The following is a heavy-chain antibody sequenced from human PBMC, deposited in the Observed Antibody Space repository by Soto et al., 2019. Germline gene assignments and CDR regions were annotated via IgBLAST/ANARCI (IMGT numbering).Heavy chain of an antibody. CDR2: IYWDDDK. V-gene: IGHV2-5*02. CDR3: ARFLHYYGSGSLDP. D-gene: IGHD3-10*01. CDR1: GFSLSTSGVG. J-gene: IGHJ5*02. Sequence: QITLKESGPPLVKPTQTLTLTCTFSGFSLSTSGVGVGWIRQPPGKALEWLALIYWDDDKRYSPSLKSRLTITNDPSKKQVVLTMTNMDPVDTATYYCARFLHYYGSGSLDPWGQGTLVTVSS.